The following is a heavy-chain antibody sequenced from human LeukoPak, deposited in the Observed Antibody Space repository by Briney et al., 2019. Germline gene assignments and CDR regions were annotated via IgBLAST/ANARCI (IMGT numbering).Heavy chain of an antibody. CDR2: INHSGST. Sequence: PSETLSLTCAVYGGSFSGYYWSWIRQPPGKGLEWIGEINHSGSTNYNPSLKSRVTISVDTSKNQFSLKLSFVTAADTAVYYCARKLSRGSYYFDYWGQGTLVTVSS. J-gene: IGHJ4*02. CDR1: GGSFSGYY. V-gene: IGHV4-34*01. D-gene: IGHD1-26*01. CDR3: ARKLSRGSYYFDY.